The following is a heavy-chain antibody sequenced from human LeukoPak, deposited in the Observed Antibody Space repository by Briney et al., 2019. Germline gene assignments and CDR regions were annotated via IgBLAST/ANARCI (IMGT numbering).Heavy chain of an antibody. CDR1: GGSVTSANW. V-gene: IGHV4-4*02. D-gene: IGHD3-16*02. Sequence: SETLSLTCDVSGGSVTSANWWTWVRQPPGKGLEWIGEVHLDGRTNYNPSLKSRLIMSVDLPENHISLKLTSVTAADTSVYYCVRDELRTTYRFSWDPWGQGILVTV. CDR3: VRDELRTTYRFSWDP. J-gene: IGHJ5*02. CDR2: VHLDGRT.